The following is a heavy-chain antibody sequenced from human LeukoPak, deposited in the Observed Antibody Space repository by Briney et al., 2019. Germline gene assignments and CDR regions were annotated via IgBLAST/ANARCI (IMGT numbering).Heavy chain of an antibody. CDR2: IWYDGSNK. CDR1: GFTFSNYG. CDR3: ARGSGSY. J-gene: IGHJ4*02. V-gene: IGHV3-33*01. D-gene: IGHD6-19*01. Sequence: PGRSLRLSCAASGFTFSNYGMHWVRQAPGKGLEWVAVIWYDGSNKYYADSVKGRFTISRDNSKNTLYLQMNSLRAEDTAVYYCARGSGSYWGQGTLVTVSS.